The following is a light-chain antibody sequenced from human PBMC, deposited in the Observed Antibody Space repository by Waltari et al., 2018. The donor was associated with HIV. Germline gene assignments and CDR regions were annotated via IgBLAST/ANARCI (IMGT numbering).Light chain of an antibody. Sequence: TQSPATLSVSPGKRATLSCRASQSVSSNLAWYQQKPGQAPRLLIYGASTRATGIPARFSGSGSGTEFTLTISSLQSEDFAVYYCQQYNNWPYTFGQGTKLEIK. CDR3: QQYNNWPYT. CDR2: GAS. CDR1: QSVSSN. V-gene: IGKV3-15*01. J-gene: IGKJ2*01.